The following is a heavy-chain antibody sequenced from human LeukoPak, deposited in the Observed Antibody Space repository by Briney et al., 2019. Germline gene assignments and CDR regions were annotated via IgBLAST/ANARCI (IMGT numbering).Heavy chain of an antibody. CDR3: ARGTLSSSSIYDY. CDR2: IYYSGST. J-gene: IGHJ4*02. D-gene: IGHD6-6*01. V-gene: IGHV4-59*01. Sequence: SETLSLTCTVSGGSISSYYWSWIRQPPGKGLEWIGYIYYSGSTNYNPSLKSRVTISVDTSKNQFPLKLSSVTAADTAVYYCARGTLSSSSIYDYWGQGTLVTVSS. CDR1: GGSISSYY.